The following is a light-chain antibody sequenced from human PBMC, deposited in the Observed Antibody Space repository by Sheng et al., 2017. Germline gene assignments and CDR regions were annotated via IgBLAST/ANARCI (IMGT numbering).Light chain of an antibody. CDR3: QQYYSYPFT. CDR2: AAS. Sequence: AIWMTQSPSLLSASTGDRVTISCRASQGISSYLAWYQQKPGKAPKLLIYAASTLQSGVPSRFSGSGSGTDFTLTISCLQSEDFATYYCQQYYSYPFTFGPGTKVDIK. CDR1: QGISSY. V-gene: IGKV1-8*01. J-gene: IGKJ3*01.